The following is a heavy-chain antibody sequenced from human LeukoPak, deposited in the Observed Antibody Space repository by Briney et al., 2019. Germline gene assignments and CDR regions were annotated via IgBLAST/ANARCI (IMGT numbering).Heavy chain of an antibody. V-gene: IGHV3-7*01. CDR2: IKNDGGEQ. CDR1: GFTFSSYW. CDR3: GRSTRGQGDDD. J-gene: IGHJ4*02. Sequence: QPGGSLRLSCAASGFTFSSYWMSWVRQAPGKGLEWVANIKNDGGEQYYVDSVKGRFTISRDNAKNSLYLQMNSLRAEDTAVYYCGRSTRGQGDDDWGQGALVTVSA. D-gene: IGHD3-16*01.